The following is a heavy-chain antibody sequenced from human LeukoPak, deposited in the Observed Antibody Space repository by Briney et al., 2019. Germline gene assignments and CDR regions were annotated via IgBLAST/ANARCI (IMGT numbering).Heavy chain of an antibody. CDR2: INWNGGST. D-gene: IGHD5-12*01. Sequence: GGSLRLSCTASGFTFGDYAMSWVRQAPGKGLEWVSGINWNGGSTGYADSVKGRFTISRDNVKNSLFLQMNSLRVEDTALYYCARDGVVATIGDNWFDPWGQGTLVIVSS. V-gene: IGHV3-20*04. CDR1: GFTFGDYA. CDR3: ARDGVVATIGDNWFDP. J-gene: IGHJ5*02.